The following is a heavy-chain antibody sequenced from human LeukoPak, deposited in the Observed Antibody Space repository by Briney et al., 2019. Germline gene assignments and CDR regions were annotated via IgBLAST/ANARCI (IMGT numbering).Heavy chain of an antibody. CDR3: AREVDTPGWELRIIGRPQDAFDI. Sequence: ASVKVSCKASGGTFSSYAISWVRQAPGQGLEWMGGIIPIFGTANYAQKFQGRVTITADKSTSTAYMELSSLRSEDTAVYYCAREVDTPGWELRIIGRPQDAFDIWGQGTMVTVSS. D-gene: IGHD1-26*01. CDR1: GGTFSSYA. CDR2: IIPIFGTA. J-gene: IGHJ3*02. V-gene: IGHV1-69*06.